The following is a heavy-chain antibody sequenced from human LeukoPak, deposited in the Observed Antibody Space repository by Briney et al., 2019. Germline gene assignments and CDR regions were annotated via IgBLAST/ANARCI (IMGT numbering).Heavy chain of an antibody. CDR2: IGAGGTFT. V-gene: IGHV3-23*01. CDR1: GFTFSSYA. J-gene: IGHJ4*02. CDR3: AKELYYTTSGYYFDY. D-gene: IGHD1-26*01. Sequence: GGSLRLSCTASGFTFSSYAMNWVRQAPGKGLEWVSGIGAGGTFTYYADSVKGRFTISRDNSRYTLYLQMNSLRADDTAVYYYAKELYYTTSGYYFDYWGQGTLVTVSS.